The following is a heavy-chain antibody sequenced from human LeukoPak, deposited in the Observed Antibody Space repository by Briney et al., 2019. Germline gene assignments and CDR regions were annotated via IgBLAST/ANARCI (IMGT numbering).Heavy chain of an antibody. CDR3: AADRVQVGATGYYYYMDV. CDR1: GFTFTSSA. D-gene: IGHD1-26*01. Sequence: SVKVSCKASGFTFTSSAMQWVRQARGQRLEWIGWIVVGSGNTNYAQKFQERVTITRDMSTSTAYMELSSLRSEDTAVYYCAADRVQVGATGYYYYMDVWGKGTTVTVSS. J-gene: IGHJ6*03. CDR2: IVVGSGNT. V-gene: IGHV1-58*02.